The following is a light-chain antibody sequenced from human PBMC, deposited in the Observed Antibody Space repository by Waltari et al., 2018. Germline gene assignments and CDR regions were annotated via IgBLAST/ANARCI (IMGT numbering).Light chain of an antibody. Sequence: DIQMTQYPSTLTASVGDRVTITCRASQSISSWLAWHQQKAGKAPKLLIYKASNLESGVPSRFSGSGSGTEFTLTISSLQPDDVATYFCQQYDSYPRTFGGGTKVQIK. CDR1: QSISSW. CDR2: KAS. J-gene: IGKJ4*01. CDR3: QQYDSYPRT. V-gene: IGKV1-5*03.